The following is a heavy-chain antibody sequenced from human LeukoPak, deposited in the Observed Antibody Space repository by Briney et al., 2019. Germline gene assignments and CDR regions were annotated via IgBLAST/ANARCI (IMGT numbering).Heavy chain of an antibody. CDR1: GFTFSRDA. J-gene: IGHJ6*03. CDR2: ISIDGSNK. Sequence: PGRTLRLSCAVSGFTFSRDAIHWVCNAPPQGQGRVSVISIDGSNKYYADSVKGRFTNPRDNSKNTLYLQMNSLRAEDTAVYYCARAYCSSTSCYLYYYYYYMDVWGKGTTVTVSS. CDR3: ARAYCSSTSCYLYYYYYYMDV. D-gene: IGHD2-2*01. V-gene: IGHV3-30*04.